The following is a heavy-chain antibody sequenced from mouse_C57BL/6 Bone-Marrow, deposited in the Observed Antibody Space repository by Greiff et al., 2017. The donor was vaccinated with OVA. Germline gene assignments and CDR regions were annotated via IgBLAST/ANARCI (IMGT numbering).Heavy chain of an antibody. Sequence: VQLQQSGAELVRPGASVTLSCKASGHTFTDYEMHWVKQTPVHGLEWIGAIDPETGGTAYNQKFKGKAILTADKSSSTAYMELRSLTSEDSAVYYCTRSNYPYYYAMDYWGQGTSVTVSS. CDR3: TRSNYPYYYAMDY. CDR1: GHTFTDYE. D-gene: IGHD2-5*01. J-gene: IGHJ4*01. CDR2: IDPETGGT. V-gene: IGHV1-15*01.